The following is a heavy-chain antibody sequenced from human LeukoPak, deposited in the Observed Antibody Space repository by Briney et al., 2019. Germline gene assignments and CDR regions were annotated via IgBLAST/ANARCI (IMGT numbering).Heavy chain of an antibody. D-gene: IGHD2-2*01. V-gene: IGHV3-30-3*01. J-gene: IGHJ6*02. CDR1: GFTFSGSA. CDR2: ISYDGSNK. Sequence: GGSLRLSCAASGFTFSGSAMHWVRQAPGKGLEWVAVISYDGSNKYYADSVKGRFTISRDSSKNTLYLQMNSLRAEDTAVYYCARIFCSSTSCYGDSYYYYGMDVWGQGTTVTVSS. CDR3: ARIFCSSTSCYGDSYYYYGMDV.